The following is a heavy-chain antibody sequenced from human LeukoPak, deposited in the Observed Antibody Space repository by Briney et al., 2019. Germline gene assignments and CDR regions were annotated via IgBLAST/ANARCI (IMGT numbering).Heavy chain of an antibody. V-gene: IGHV1-8*01. CDR3: ARYYDFWSGLDV. Sequence: ASVKVSCKASGYTFTSYDINWVRQATGQGLEWMGWMNPNSGNTGYAQKFQGRVTMTRNTSISTAYMELSSLRSEDTAVYYCARYYDFWSGLDVWGQGTTVTVSS. J-gene: IGHJ6*02. CDR1: GYTFTSYD. CDR2: MNPNSGNT. D-gene: IGHD3-3*01.